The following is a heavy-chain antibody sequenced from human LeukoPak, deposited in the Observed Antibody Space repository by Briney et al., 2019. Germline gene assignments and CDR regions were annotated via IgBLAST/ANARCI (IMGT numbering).Heavy chain of an antibody. J-gene: IGHJ4*02. Sequence: GGSLRLSCAASGFTFSSYWMSWVRQAPGKGLEWVANIKQDGSEKYYVDSVKGRFTISRDNAKNSLYLQMNSLRAEDTAVYYCARDVSSGSYYSDYWGQGTLVIVSA. CDR2: IKQDGSEK. V-gene: IGHV3-7*01. D-gene: IGHD1-26*01. CDR1: GFTFSSYW. CDR3: ARDVSSGSYYSDY.